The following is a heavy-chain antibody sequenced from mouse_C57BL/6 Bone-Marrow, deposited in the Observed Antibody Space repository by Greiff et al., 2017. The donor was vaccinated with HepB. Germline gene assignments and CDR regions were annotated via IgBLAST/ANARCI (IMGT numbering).Heavy chain of an antibody. CDR3: ERDGANWDDFDY. CDR2: INYDGSST. J-gene: IGHJ2*01. D-gene: IGHD4-1*01. CDR1: GFTFSDYY. V-gene: IGHV5-16*01. Sequence: EVKLVESEGGLVQPGSSMKLSCTASGFTFSDYYMAWVRQVPEKGLEWVANINYDGSSTYYLDSLKSRFIISRDNAKNILYLQMSSLKTEDTDTYYCERDGANWDDFDYWGQGTTLTVSS.